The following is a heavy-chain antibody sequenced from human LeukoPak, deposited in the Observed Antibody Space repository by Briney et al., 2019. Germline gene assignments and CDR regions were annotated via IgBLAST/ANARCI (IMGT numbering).Heavy chain of an antibody. CDR2: IYHSGST. Sequence: PSETLSLTCAVSGYSISSGYYWGWIRQPPGKGLEWIGSIYHSGSTYYNPSLKSRVTISVDTSKNQFSLKLSSVTAADTAVYYCARGPVSGYSYGYFDYWGQGTLVTVSS. D-gene: IGHD5-18*01. V-gene: IGHV4-38-2*01. CDR3: ARGPVSGYSYGYFDY. J-gene: IGHJ4*02. CDR1: GYSISSGYY.